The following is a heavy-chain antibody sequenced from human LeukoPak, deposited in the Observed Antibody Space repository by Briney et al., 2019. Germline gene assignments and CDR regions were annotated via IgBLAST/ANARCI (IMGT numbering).Heavy chain of an antibody. Sequence: SETLSLTCTVSGDSISGSSYYWCWIRQPPGKGLEWIGNIYYTGSTYYNASLQSRVTISIDTSKNQFSLRLNSVTAADTAMYYCVKSGGYGLIDYWGQGTLVTVSS. D-gene: IGHD1-26*01. J-gene: IGHJ4*02. CDR1: GDSISGSSYY. CDR2: IYYTGST. CDR3: VKSGGYGLIDY. V-gene: IGHV4-39*01.